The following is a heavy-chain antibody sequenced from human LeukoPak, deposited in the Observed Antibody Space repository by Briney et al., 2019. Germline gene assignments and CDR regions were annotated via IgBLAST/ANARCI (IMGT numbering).Heavy chain of an antibody. J-gene: IGHJ4*02. CDR2: IWYDGSNK. D-gene: IGHD1-26*01. CDR1: GFTFSSYG. CDR3: ARTVGATAFDY. Sequence: GGSLRLSCAASGFTFSSYGMHWVRQAPGKGLEWVAVIWYDGSNKYYADSVKGRFTISRDNSKNTLYLQMNSRRAEDTAVYYCARTVGATAFDYWGQGTLVTVSS. V-gene: IGHV3-33*01.